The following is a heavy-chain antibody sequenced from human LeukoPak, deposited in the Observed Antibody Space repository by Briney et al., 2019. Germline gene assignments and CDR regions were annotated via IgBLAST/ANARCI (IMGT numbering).Heavy chain of an antibody. CDR1: GGSFSGYY. D-gene: IGHD3-10*01. CDR2: INHSGST. V-gene: IGHV4-34*01. CDR3: ARGAIWFGELSTYFDY. Sequence: SETLSLTCAVYGGSFSGYYWSWIRQPPGKGLEWIGKINHSGSTNYNPSLKSRVTISVDTSKNQFSLKLSSVTAADTAVYYCARGAIWFGELSTYFDYWGQGTLVTVSS. J-gene: IGHJ4*02.